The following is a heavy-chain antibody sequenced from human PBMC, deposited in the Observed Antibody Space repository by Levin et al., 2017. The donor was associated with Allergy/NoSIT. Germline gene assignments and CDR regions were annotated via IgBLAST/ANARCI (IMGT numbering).Heavy chain of an antibody. CDR3: AKALGFCSSTSCAYYMDG. D-gene: IGHD2-2*01. J-gene: IGHJ6*03. CDR2: ISGSGGST. Sequence: PGGSLRLSCAASGFTFTSYAMSWVRQAPGKGLEWVSAISGSGGSTYYADSVKGRFTISRNNSEKTLYLQMNSLRAEDTAVYYCAKALGFCSSTSCAYYMDGWGKGTTVTVSS. V-gene: IGHV3-23*01. CDR1: GFTFTSYA.